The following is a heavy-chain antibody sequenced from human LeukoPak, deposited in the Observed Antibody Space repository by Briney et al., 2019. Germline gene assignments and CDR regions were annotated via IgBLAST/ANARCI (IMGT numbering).Heavy chain of an antibody. Sequence: ASVQVSCKTSGYTFTSYGISWVRHAPAQGLEWMGWVSAYNGNTNYAQKLQGRVTMTTDPSTSTAYMELRSLRSGETAVYYCAGGGGAIGPVDYGGQGTLVTVSS. CDR2: VSAYNGNT. CDR1: GYTFTSYG. V-gene: IGHV1-18*01. D-gene: IGHD3-10*01. J-gene: IGHJ4*02. CDR3: AGGGGAIGPVDY.